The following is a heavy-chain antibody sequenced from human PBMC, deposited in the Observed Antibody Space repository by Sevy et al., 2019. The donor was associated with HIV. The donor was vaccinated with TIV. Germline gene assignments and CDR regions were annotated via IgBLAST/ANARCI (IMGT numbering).Heavy chain of an antibody. V-gene: IGHV1-69*10. CDR2: IIPSVGIA. CDR1: GGTLNNYG. D-gene: IGHD2-21*02. CDR3: ASVRTCGGDCYFFDT. J-gene: IGHJ4*02. Sequence: ASVKVSCKASGGTLNNYGMNWVRQAPGQGLEWMGGIIPSVGIASYAQKIKGRAAISADTSTSTLYLEVGRLRSDDTAVYFCASVRTCGGDCYFFDTWGKGPLLPVSS.